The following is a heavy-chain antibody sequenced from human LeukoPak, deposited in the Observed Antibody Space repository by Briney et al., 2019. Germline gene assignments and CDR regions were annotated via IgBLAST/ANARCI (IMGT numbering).Heavy chain of an antibody. CDR2: ISDNSRYI. CDR3: AELGITMIGGV. V-gene: IGHV3-21*01. J-gene: IGHJ6*04. CDR1: GFTFSSYS. D-gene: IGHD3-10*02. Sequence: PGGSLRLSCAASGFTFSSYSMNWVRQAPGKGLEWVSSISDNSRYIYYADSVKGRFTISRDNAKNSLYLQMNSLRAEDTAVYYCAELGITMIGGVWGKGTTVTISS.